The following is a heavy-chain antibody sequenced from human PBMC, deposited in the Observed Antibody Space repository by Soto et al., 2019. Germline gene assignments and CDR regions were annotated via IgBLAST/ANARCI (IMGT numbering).Heavy chain of an antibody. D-gene: IGHD3-10*01. CDR2: IYYSGST. CDR1: GGSISSGGYY. V-gene: IGHV4-31*03. CDR3: ARGVTMVRGVIHTPYFDY. J-gene: IGHJ4*02. Sequence: QVQLQESGPGLVTPSQTLSLTCTVSGGSISSGGYYWSWIRQHPGKGLEWIGYIYYSGSTYYNPSLKSRGTIAVDTSKNQFSLKLSSVTAADTAVYYCARGVTMVRGVIHTPYFDYWGQGTLVTVSS.